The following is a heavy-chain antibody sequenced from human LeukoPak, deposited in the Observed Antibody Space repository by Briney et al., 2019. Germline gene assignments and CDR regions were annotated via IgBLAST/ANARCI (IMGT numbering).Heavy chain of an antibody. CDR1: GGSISSSNW. D-gene: IGHD1-26*01. V-gene: IGHV4-4*02. Sequence: NPSETLSLTCAGSGGSISSSNWWSWVRQPPGKGLEWIGEIYHSGSTNYNPSLKSRVSISVDKSKNQFSLKLSSVTAADTAVYYCARALRIVGATTPDRPFDYWGQGTLVTVSS. CDR2: IYHSGST. J-gene: IGHJ4*02. CDR3: ARALRIVGATTPDRPFDY.